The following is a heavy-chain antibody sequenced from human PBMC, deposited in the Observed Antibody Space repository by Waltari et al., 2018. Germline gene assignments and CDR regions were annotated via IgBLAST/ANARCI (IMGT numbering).Heavy chain of an antibody. D-gene: IGHD3-10*01. V-gene: IGHV3-53*02. CDR2: IYSGGRT. CDR3: ARGRGVNRMVAFES. Sequence: EVQLVETGGGLIQPGGSLRLSCAASGFTVSSNYMSWVRQAPGKGLEWVSVIYSGGRTYYADSVKGRFTISRDNSKNPLYLQMNSLRAEDTAVYYCARGRGVNRMVAFESWGQGTMVTVSS. J-gene: IGHJ3*02. CDR1: GFTVSSNY.